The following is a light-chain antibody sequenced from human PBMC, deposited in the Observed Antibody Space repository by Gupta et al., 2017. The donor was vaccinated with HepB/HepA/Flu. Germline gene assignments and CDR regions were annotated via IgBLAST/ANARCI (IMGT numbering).Light chain of an antibody. CDR3: SSYASISALVV. J-gene: IGLJ2*01. CDR1: NGDIGGYNY. Sequence: QSALPQPASVSGSPGQSTTISCTGTNGDIGGYNYVSWYQQNPGKAPKLMIYDVSTRPSGVSDRFSGSKSGNTASLTISGLQAEDEADYYCSSYASISALVVFGGGTKLTVL. V-gene: IGLV2-14*03. CDR2: DVS.